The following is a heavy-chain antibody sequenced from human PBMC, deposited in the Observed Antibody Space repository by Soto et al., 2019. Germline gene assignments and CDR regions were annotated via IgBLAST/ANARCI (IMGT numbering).Heavy chain of an antibody. CDR1: GFTFTNYA. CDR3: AREITMVRGVILFNGMDV. D-gene: IGHD3-10*01. V-gene: IGHV1-3*01. CDR2: INAGNGNT. Sequence: QVQLLQSGAEVKEPGASVRVSCKASGFTFTNYAILWVRQAPGHRLERMGWINAGNGNTKYSQKFQGRVTIARDTSARTAYMELSSLRSEDTAVYYCAREITMVRGVILFNGMDVWGQGTTVTVS. J-gene: IGHJ6*02.